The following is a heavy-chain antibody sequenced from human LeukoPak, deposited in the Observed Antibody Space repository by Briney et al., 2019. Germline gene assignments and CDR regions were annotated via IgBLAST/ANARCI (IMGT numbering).Heavy chain of an antibody. CDR3: AKDIAVAGRVGAFDI. Sequence: GGSLRLSCAASGFTFSSYWMHWVRQAPGKGLVWVSRIKTDGSITGYADSVKGRFTISRDNSKNTLYLQMNSLRAEDTAVYYCAKDIAVAGRVGAFDIWGQGTMVTVSS. V-gene: IGHV3-74*01. CDR1: GFTFSSYW. CDR2: IKTDGSIT. D-gene: IGHD6-19*01. J-gene: IGHJ3*02.